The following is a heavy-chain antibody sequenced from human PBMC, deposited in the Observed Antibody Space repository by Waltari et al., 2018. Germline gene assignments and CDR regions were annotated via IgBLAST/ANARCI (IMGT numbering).Heavy chain of an antibody. V-gene: IGHV1-2*02. J-gene: IGHJ6*02. D-gene: IGHD6-13*01. CDR3: ARVASEQQLAYYGMDV. CDR2: INPNSGGK. CDR1: GYTFTGYY. Sequence: QVQLVQSGAEVKKPGASVKVSCKASGYTFTGYYMHWVRQAPGQGLEWMGRINPNSGGKNYAEKCKGRVTMTRDTSISTAYMEMSRLRSDDTAVYYCARVASEQQLAYYGMDVWGQGTTVTVSS.